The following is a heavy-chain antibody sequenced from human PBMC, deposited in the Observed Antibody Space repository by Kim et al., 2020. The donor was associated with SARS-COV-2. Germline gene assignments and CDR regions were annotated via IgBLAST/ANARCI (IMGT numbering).Heavy chain of an antibody. CDR1: GYTLTELS. J-gene: IGHJ6*03. CDR2: FDPEDGET. Sequence: ASVKVSCKVSGYTLTELSMHWVRQAPGKGLEWMGGFDPEDGETIYAQKFQGRVTMTEDTSTDTAYMELSSLRSEDTAVYYCATASIAAAGTKGKHYYYYMDVWGKGTTVTVSS. V-gene: IGHV1-24*01. D-gene: IGHD6-13*01. CDR3: ATASIAAAGTKGKHYYYYMDV.